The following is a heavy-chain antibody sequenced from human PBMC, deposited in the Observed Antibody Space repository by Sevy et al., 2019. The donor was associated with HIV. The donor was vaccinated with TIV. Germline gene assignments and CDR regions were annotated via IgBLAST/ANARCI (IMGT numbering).Heavy chain of an antibody. CDR1: GFTFSNAW. V-gene: IGHV3-15*01. CDR3: TTDINYYYDSSGYYYY. Sequence: GGSLRLSCAASGFTFSNAWMSWVRQAPGKGLEWVGRVKSKTDGGTTDYAAPVKGRFTISRDDSKNTLYLQMNSLKTEDTAVYYCTTDINYYYDSSGYYYYWGQGTLVTVSS. D-gene: IGHD3-22*01. CDR2: VKSKTDGGTT. J-gene: IGHJ4*02.